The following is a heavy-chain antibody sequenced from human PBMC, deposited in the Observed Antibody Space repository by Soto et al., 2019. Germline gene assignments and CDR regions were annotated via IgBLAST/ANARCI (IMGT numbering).Heavy chain of an antibody. CDR1: GGSISSGGYY. V-gene: IGHV4-31*03. CDR3: ARGGGSYFIDY. J-gene: IGHJ4*02. D-gene: IGHD1-26*01. CDR2: IYYSGST. Sequence: SETLSLTCTVSGGSISSGGYYWSWIRQHPGKGLEWIGYIYYSGSTYYNPSLKSRVTISVDTSKNQFSLKLSSVTAADTAVYYCARGGGSYFIDYWGQGTLVTVSS.